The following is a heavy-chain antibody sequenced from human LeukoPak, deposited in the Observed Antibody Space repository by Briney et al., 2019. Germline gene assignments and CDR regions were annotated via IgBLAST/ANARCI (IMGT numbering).Heavy chain of an antibody. J-gene: IGHJ4*02. CDR3: ARDPAKFWSGHDY. CDR2: IWYDGSNK. Sequence: GRSLRLSCAASGFTFSSYGMHWVRQAPGKGLEWVAVIWYDGSNKYYADSVKGRFTISRDNSKNTLYVQMNSLRAEDTAVYYCARDPAKFWSGHDYWGQGTLVTVSS. V-gene: IGHV3-33*01. D-gene: IGHD3-3*01. CDR1: GFTFSSYG.